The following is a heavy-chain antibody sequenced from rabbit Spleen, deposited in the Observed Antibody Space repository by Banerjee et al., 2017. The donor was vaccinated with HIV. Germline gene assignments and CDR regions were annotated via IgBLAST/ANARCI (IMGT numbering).Heavy chain of an antibody. CDR1: GFTISSSYY. CDR2: IYAGSSGTT. V-gene: IGHV1S45*01. D-gene: IGHD4-1*01. J-gene: IGHJ6*01. CDR3: ARSCNYKNYGLDL. Sequence: QEQLEESGGGLVKPEGSLALTCKASGFTISSSYYMCWVRQAPGKGLEWIGCIYAGSSGTTYYASWAKGRFTFSKTSSTTVTLQMTSLTAADTATYFCARSCNYKNYGLDLWGPGTLVTVS.